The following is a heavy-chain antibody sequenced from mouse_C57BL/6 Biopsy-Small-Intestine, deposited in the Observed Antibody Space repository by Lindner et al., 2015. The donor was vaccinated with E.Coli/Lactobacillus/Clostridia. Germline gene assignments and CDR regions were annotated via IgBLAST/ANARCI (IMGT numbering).Heavy chain of an antibody. D-gene: IGHD3-1*01. CDR3: ARSGYEGY. Sequence: VQLQESGAELVRPGTSVKMSCEASGYTFTNYWIGWAKQRPGHGLEWIGDIYPGGGYTNYNEKFKGKATFTADTSSNTAYMQLSSLTTEDSAIYYCARSGYEGYWGQGTTLTVSS. CDR1: GYTFTNYW. V-gene: IGHV1-63*01. J-gene: IGHJ2*01. CDR2: IYPGGGYT.